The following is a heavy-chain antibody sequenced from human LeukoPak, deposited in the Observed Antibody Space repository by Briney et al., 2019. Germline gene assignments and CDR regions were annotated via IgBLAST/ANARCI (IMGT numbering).Heavy chain of an antibody. CDR2: IYTNSGVT. D-gene: IGHD1-1*01. V-gene: IGHV1-2*02. J-gene: IGHJ3*02. Sequence: AAVKVSCKASGYTFIDYFVDWMRQTPGQGLEWLGWIYTNSGVTRYAQKFQGRVTLSRHTAAYMEFCSLQSDDRAVKYCARTVSGTLGGAFAIWGQGTAVTVSS. CDR1: GYTFIDYF. CDR3: ARTVSGTLGGAFAI.